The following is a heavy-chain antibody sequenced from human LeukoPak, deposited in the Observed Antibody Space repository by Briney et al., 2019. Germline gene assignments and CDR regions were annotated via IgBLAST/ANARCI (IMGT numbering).Heavy chain of an antibody. CDR1: GYTFTGYW. CDR3: ARGGYCTNGVCLGRNWFDP. D-gene: IGHD2-8*01. CDR2: INPNSGGT. J-gene: IGHJ5*02. V-gene: IGHV1-2*02. Sequence: ASVKVSCKASGYTFTGYWMHWVRQAPGQGLEWMGWINPNSGGTNYAQKFQGRVTMTRDTSISTAYMELSRLRSDDTAVYYCARGGYCTNGVCLGRNWFDPWGQGTLVTVSS.